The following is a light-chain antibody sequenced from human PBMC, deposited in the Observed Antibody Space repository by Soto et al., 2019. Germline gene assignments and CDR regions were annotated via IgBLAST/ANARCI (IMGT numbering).Light chain of an antibody. CDR3: QQYNKWPPLT. J-gene: IGKJ4*01. Sequence: EIVMTQSPATLSVSPGESATLSCRASQSIRYNLAWYQQRPGQSPRLLIYDVSTRATGIPARFRGSGSATEFPLTISSLQSEDFAVYYCQQYNKWPPLTFGGGTKVEIK. V-gene: IGKV3-15*01. CDR2: DVS. CDR1: QSIRYN.